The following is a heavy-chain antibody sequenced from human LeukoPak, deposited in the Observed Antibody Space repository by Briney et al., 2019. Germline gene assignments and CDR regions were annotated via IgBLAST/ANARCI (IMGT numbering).Heavy chain of an antibody. Sequence: ASVKASRKPSGYTFTSYDINWVRPATRQGREWMGWMQPNIGNTGYAQKMEGRVTMTRNTSISTAYMELSSLRSEDTAVYYCARAHLPHCSSTSCYTHYYGMDVWGQGTTVTVSS. CDR1: GYTFTSYD. J-gene: IGHJ6*02. V-gene: IGHV1-8*01. CDR3: ARAHLPHCSSTSCYTHYYGMDV. CDR2: MQPNIGNT. D-gene: IGHD2-2*02.